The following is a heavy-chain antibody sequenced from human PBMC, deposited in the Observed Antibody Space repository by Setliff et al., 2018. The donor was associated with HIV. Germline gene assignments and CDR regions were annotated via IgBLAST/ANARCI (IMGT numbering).Heavy chain of an antibody. CDR2: ISSSSSYT. J-gene: IGHJ4*02. Sequence: PGGSLRLSCAASGFIFSSYEMNWVRQAPGKGLEWVSYISSSSSYTHYADSVKGRFTISRDNAKNSLYLQMNSLRAEDTAVYYCARPNYYDSSGSFDYWGQGTLVTVSS. V-gene: IGHV3-21*06. D-gene: IGHD3-22*01. CDR1: GFIFSSYE. CDR3: ARPNYYDSSGSFDY.